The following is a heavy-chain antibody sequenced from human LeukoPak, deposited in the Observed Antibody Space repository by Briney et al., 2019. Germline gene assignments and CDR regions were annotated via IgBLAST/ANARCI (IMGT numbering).Heavy chain of an antibody. V-gene: IGHV3-30-3*01. D-gene: IGHD3-3*01. Sequence: GGSLRLSCAASGFTFSSYAMRWVRQAPGKGLGWVAVISYDGSNKYYADSVKGRFTISRDNSKNTLYLQMNSLRAEDTAVYYCASVPAAYDFWSGYRGSFDYWGQGTLVTVSS. CDR1: GFTFSSYA. J-gene: IGHJ4*02. CDR2: ISYDGSNK. CDR3: ASVPAAYDFWSGYRGSFDY.